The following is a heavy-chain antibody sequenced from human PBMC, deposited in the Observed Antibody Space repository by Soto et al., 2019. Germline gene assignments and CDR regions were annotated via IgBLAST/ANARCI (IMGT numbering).Heavy chain of an antibody. V-gene: IGHV4-31*03. CDR1: GGSISSGGYY. CDR3: ARGSVVAATLFDY. J-gene: IGHJ4*02. CDR2: IYYSGST. D-gene: IGHD2-15*01. Sequence: QVQLQESGPGLVKPSQTLSLTCTVSGGSISSGGYYWSWIRQHPGKGLEWIGYIYYSGSTYYNPSLKSRVTISVATSKNPFSLKLSSVTAADTAVYYCARGSVVAATLFDYWGQGTLVTVSS.